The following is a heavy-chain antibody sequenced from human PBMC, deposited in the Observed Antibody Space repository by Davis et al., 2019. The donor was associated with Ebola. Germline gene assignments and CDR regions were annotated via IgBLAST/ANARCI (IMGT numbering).Heavy chain of an antibody. CDR1: GYTFTANY. CDR2: INPGGGKA. J-gene: IGHJ4*02. V-gene: IGHV1-46*01. CDR3: ATGIMITLGGWDY. Sequence: ASVKVSCKASGYTFTANYMHWVRQAPGQGLEWMGIINPGGGKASYAQKFQGRISMTRDTSTSTMYLEMSNLRYEDTAVYYCATGIMITLGGWDYWGQGTLVTVSS. D-gene: IGHD3-16*01.